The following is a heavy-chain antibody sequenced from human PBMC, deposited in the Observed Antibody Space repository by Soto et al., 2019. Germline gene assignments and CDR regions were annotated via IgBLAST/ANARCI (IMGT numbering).Heavy chain of an antibody. CDR1: GLTFSSYE. Sequence: GGSLKLSCAASGLTFSSYEMHLVRQAPGKGLERVSYISSSGSTIYYADSVKGRFTISRDNAKNSLYLQMNSLRADDTAVYYCAGKVLATTHDAFDIWGQGTRVTVSS. J-gene: IGHJ3*02. CDR3: AGKVLATTHDAFDI. D-gene: IGHD1-1*01. CDR2: ISSSGSTI. V-gene: IGHV3-48*03.